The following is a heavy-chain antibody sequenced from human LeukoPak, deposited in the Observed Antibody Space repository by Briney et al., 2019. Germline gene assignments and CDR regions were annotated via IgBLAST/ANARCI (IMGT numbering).Heavy chain of an antibody. Sequence: GGSLRLSCAASGFTFDDYGMSWVRQVPGRGLEWICGINWNSGVTGYADSVKGRFNISRDNAKNSLFLQMNSLRDEDTAFYYCARGDGPTVTADYFQNWGQGTLVTAS. CDR2: INWNSGVT. V-gene: IGHV3-20*04. D-gene: IGHD4-17*01. CDR3: ARGDGPTVTADYFQN. CDR1: GFTFDDYG. J-gene: IGHJ1*01.